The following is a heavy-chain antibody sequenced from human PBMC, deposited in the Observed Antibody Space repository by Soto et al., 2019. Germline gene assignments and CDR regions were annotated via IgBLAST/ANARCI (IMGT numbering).Heavy chain of an antibody. Sequence: PGGSLRLSCAASGFTFSSYAMSWVRQAPGKGLEWVSAISGSGGSTYYADSVKGRFTISRDNAKNTLYLQMNSLRAEDTAVYYCARHYDFWSGYSEWFDPWGQGILVTVSS. CDR1: GFTFSSYA. V-gene: IGHV3-23*01. D-gene: IGHD3-3*01. CDR2: ISGSGGST. J-gene: IGHJ5*01. CDR3: ARHYDFWSGYSEWFDP.